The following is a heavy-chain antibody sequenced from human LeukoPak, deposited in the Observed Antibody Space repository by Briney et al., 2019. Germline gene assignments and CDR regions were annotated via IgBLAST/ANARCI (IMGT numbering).Heavy chain of an antibody. V-gene: IGHV3-69-1*01. CDR1: GFTFSNHV. CDR3: ARASGDIVETATMGSY. D-gene: IGHD5-18*01. J-gene: IGHJ4*02. CDR2: I. Sequence: GGSLRLSCAASGFTFSNHVMGWVRQAPGKGLEWVSSIKGRFTISRYNAKNSLYLQMNSLRAEDTAVYYCARASGDIVETATMGSYWGQGTLITVSS.